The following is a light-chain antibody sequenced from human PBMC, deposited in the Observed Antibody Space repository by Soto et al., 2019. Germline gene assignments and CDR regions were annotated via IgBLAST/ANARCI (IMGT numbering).Light chain of an antibody. CDR3: SSYTSSSTVV. CDR2: EVT. Sequence: QSALTQPASVSGSPGQSITISCTGTSSDVGGYNYVSWYQQHPGKAPKLMIFEVTGRPSGVSNRFSGSKSGNTASLTISGLQAEDEADYYCSSYTSSSTVVFGGGTKLTVL. CDR1: SSDVGGYNY. V-gene: IGLV2-14*01. J-gene: IGLJ2*01.